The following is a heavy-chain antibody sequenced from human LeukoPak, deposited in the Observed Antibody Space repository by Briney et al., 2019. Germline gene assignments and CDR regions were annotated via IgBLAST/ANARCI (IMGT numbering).Heavy chain of an antibody. CDR1: GFTFSDYY. Sequence: GSLRLSCAASGFTFSDYYMSWIRQAPGKGLEWVSYISSSGSTIYYAGSVKGRFTISGDNAKNSLYLQMNSLRAEDTAVYYCARDPLFGIVTLDYWGQGTLVTVSS. V-gene: IGHV3-11*01. CDR2: ISSSGSTI. J-gene: IGHJ4*02. CDR3: ARDPLFGIVTLDY. D-gene: IGHD3-16*01.